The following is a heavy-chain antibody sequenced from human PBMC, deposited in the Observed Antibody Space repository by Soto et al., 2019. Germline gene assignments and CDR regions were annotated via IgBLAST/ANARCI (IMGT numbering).Heavy chain of an antibody. V-gene: IGHV1-69*04. D-gene: IGHD3-22*01. CDR3: AREGYDSSGYYFDY. Sequence: SVKVSCKASGGIFSSYTISWVRQAPGQGLEWMGRIIPIHGITNYAQKFQGRVTITADKSTTTAYMELTSLKFEDTAVYYCAREGYDSSGYYFDYWGQGTLVTVSS. CDR2: IIPIHGIT. J-gene: IGHJ4*02. CDR1: GGIFSSYT.